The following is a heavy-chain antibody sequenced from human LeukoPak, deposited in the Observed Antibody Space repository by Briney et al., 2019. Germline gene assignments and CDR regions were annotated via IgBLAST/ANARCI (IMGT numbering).Heavy chain of an antibody. Sequence: GGSLRLCCAAAGFTIDDYGMSWVRQAPGKGQEWVSGINWNGGSTGYVDSVKGRFTISRDNAKNSLYLQMNSLRAEDTAVYYCARRTATDAFDIWGQGTMVTVSS. V-gene: IGHV3-20*04. CDR3: ARRTATDAFDI. CDR2: INWNGGST. D-gene: IGHD5-18*01. J-gene: IGHJ3*02. CDR1: GFTIDDYG.